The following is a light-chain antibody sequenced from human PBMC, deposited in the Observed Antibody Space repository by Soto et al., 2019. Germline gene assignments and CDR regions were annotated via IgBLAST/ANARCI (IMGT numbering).Light chain of an antibody. CDR1: QSVSSY. CDR3: QQRSNWPPAIT. CDR2: DAS. J-gene: IGKJ3*01. V-gene: IGKV3-11*01. Sequence: EIVLTQSPATLSLSPGERATLSCRASQSVSSYLAWYQQKPGQAPRLLIYDASNSATGIPARFSGSGSGTDFTLTISSPEPEDFAVYYCQQRSNWPPAITFGPGTKVDIK.